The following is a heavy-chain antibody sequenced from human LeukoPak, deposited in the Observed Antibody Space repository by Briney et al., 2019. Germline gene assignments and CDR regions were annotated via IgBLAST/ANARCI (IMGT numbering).Heavy chain of an antibody. CDR1: GFSLSTSGVA. CDR3: ARLIVRGGFDY. V-gene: IGHV2-5*01. Sequence: SGPTLVKPAQTLTLTCSFSGFSLSTSGVAVGWIRQPPGKALEWLALIYWNDDKRYSPSLKSRLTITKVTSKNHVVLTMSNMDPVDTATYYCARLIVRGGFDYWGQGTLVTVSS. CDR2: IYWNDDK. J-gene: IGHJ4*02. D-gene: IGHD3-10*01.